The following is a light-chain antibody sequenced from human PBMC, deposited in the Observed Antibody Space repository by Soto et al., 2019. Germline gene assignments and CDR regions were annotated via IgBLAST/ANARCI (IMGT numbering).Light chain of an antibody. Sequence: QSVLTQPPSVSGAPGQRVSISCTGSSSDIGAGYDVHWYQQLPGTVPKLLIYGNSNRPSGVPDRFSGSKSGTSAFLAITGLQTEDEADYSCQSYDSLTVVFGGGTKLT. CDR2: GNS. V-gene: IGLV1-40*01. J-gene: IGLJ2*01. CDR1: SSDIGAGYD. CDR3: QSYDSLTVV.